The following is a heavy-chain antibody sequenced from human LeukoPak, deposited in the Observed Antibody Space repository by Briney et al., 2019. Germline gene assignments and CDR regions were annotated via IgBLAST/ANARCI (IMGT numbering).Heavy chain of an antibody. CDR3: TRDQEGSDY. CDR1: GFTFNSYW. V-gene: IGHV3-7*03. CDR2: IKRDGSEK. Sequence: GGSLRLSCAASGFTFNSYWMNWVRQAPGKGLEWVANIKRDGSEKYYVDSVKGRFTISRDNAKNSLDLQMNSLRVEDTAVYYCTRDQEGSDYWGQGTLVTVSS. J-gene: IGHJ4*02.